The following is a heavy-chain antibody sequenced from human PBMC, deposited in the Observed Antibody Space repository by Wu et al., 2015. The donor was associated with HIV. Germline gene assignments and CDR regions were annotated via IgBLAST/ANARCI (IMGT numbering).Heavy chain of an antibody. CDR1: GATFTSCA. V-gene: IGHV1-69*13. J-gene: IGHJ4*02. CDR2: LIPMYGTA. Sequence: QVQLLLSGAEVKNPGSSVRVSCKASGATFTSCALSWVRQAPGQGLEWMGRLIPMYGTANYAQKFQGRVTITADESTSTAYMDVSSLRSDDTAVYYCARDRTISKRNYVLDYFDNWGQGTLVTVSP. CDR3: ARDRTISKRNYVLDYFDN. D-gene: IGHD1-7*01.